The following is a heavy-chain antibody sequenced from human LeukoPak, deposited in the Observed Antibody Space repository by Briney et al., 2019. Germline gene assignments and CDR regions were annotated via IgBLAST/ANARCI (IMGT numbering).Heavy chain of an antibody. CDR2: INPNSGGT. V-gene: IGHV1-2*02. J-gene: IGHJ4*02. CDR3: ARLVGSSWYHEVLLGRDY. Sequence: EASVKVSCKASGYTFTGYYMHWVRQAPGQGLEWMGWINPNSGGTNYAQKFQGRVTMTRDTSISTAYMELSRLRSDDTAVYYCARLVGSSWYHEVLLGRDYWGQGTLVTVSS. D-gene: IGHD6-13*01. CDR1: GYTFTGYY.